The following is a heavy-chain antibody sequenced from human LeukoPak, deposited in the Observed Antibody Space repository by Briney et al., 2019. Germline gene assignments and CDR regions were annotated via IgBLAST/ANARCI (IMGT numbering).Heavy chain of an antibody. CDR2: VDAEDGET. D-gene: IGHD4-23*01. V-gene: IGHV1-69-2*01. CDR3: ATYPYYGGNSYFQH. CDR1: GYTFTDYY. J-gene: IGHJ1*01. Sequence: ASVKISCKVSGYTFTDYYMHWVQQAPGKGLEWMVLVDAEDGETIYAEKFQGRVTITADTSTDTAYMELSSLRSEDTAVYYCATYPYYGGNSYFQHWGQGTLVTVSS.